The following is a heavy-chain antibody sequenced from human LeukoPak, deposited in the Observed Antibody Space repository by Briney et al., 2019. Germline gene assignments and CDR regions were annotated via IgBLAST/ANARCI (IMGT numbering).Heavy chain of an antibody. CDR1: GYTFTSYY. D-gene: IGHD3-3*01. V-gene: IGHV1-46*01. CDR3: ARDRLNVLRFSPPDDY. CDR2: INPSGGST. J-gene: IGHJ4*02. Sequence: ASVKVSCKASGYTFTSYYIHWVRQAPGQGLEWMGIINPSGGSTSYAQKFQGRVTMTWDTPTSTVYMELSSLRSEDTAFYYCARDRLNVLRFSPPDDYWGQGTLVAVSS.